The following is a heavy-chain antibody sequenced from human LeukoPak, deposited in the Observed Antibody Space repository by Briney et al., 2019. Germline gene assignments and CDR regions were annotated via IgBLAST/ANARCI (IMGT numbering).Heavy chain of an antibody. D-gene: IGHD2-2*02. Sequence: ASVKVSCKASGYTFTSYGISWVRHAPGQGLEWMGWISAYNGNTNYAQKLQGKVTMTTDTSTSTAYMELRSLISDDTAVYYCARGYCSSTSCYTGTFFDYWGQGTLVTVSS. V-gene: IGHV1-18*01. CDR2: ISAYNGNT. CDR3: ARGYCSSTSCYTGTFFDY. CDR1: GYTFTSYG. J-gene: IGHJ4*02.